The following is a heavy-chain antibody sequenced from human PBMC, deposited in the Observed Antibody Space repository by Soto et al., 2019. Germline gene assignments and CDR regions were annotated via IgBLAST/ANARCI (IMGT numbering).Heavy chain of an antibody. D-gene: IGHD3-10*01. V-gene: IGHV1-24*01. CDR1: VYTLTELS. J-gene: IGHJ4*02. Sequence: XSVKVSCKVSVYTLTELSMHWVRQAPGKGLEWMGGFDPEDGETIYAQKFQGRVTMTEDTSTDTAYMELSSLRSEDTAVYYCATVVYYGSGSYYLTPFDYWGQGTLVTVSS. CDR2: FDPEDGET. CDR3: ATVVYYGSGSYYLTPFDY.